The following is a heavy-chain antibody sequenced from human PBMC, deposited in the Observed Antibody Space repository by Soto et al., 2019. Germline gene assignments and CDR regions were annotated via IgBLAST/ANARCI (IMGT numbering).Heavy chain of an antibody. CDR1: GYTFSTST. Sequence: LVQSGAEAKKPGTSVKVSCKASGYTFSTSTISWVRQAPEQGLVWLGWIKASSGNTDYAPKLQGILNMTTDTATSTAYLELRSLTNDDTTMYCFEIANYGDDEYWGQGTL. D-gene: IGHD4-17*01. J-gene: IGHJ4*02. V-gene: IGHV1-18*04. CDR2: IKASSGNT. CDR3: EIANYGDDEY.